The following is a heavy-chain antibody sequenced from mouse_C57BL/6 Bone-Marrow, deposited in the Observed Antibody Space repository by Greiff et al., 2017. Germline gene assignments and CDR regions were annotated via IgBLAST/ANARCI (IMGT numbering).Heavy chain of an antibody. CDR3: ARSDYGSRYAMDY. CDR2: IYPGSGNT. Sequence: QVQLQQSGAELVRPGASVKLSCKASGYTFTDYYINWVKQRPGQGLAWIARIYPGSGNTYYNEKFKGKATLTAEKSSSTAYMQLSSLTSEDSAVYFCARSDYGSRYAMDYWGQGTSVTVSS. J-gene: IGHJ4*01. CDR1: GYTFTDYY. D-gene: IGHD1-1*01. V-gene: IGHV1-76*01.